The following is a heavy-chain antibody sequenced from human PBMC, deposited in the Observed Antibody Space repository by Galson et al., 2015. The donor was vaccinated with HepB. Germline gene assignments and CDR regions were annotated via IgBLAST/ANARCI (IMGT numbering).Heavy chain of an antibody. J-gene: IGHJ4*02. Sequence: SVKVSCKASGYTFTSHAMHWVRQAPGQRLEWMGWINAGNGNTKYSQKFQGRVTITRDTSASTAYMELSSLRSEDTAVYYCARDRPVSWYFDYWGQGTLVTVSS. CDR1: GYTFTSHA. CDR3: ARDRPVSWYFDY. V-gene: IGHV1-3*01. CDR2: INAGNGNT. D-gene: IGHD1-1*01.